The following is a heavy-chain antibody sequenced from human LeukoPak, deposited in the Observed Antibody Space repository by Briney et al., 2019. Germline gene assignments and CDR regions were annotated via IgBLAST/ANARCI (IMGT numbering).Heavy chain of an antibody. D-gene: IGHD6-19*01. Sequence: GGSLRLSCAASGFTFSSYSMNWVRQAPGKGLEWVSSISSSSSYIYYADSVKGRFTISRDNAKNSLYLQMNSLRAEDTAVYYCARDNSSGWYEGWYFDLWGRGTLVTVSS. J-gene: IGHJ2*01. CDR2: ISSSSSYI. CDR3: ARDNSSGWYEGWYFDL. V-gene: IGHV3-21*01. CDR1: GFTFSSYS.